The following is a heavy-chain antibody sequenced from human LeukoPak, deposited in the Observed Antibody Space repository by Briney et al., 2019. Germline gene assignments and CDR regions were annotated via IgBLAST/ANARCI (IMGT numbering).Heavy chain of an antibody. CDR1: GFTVSSNY. D-gene: IGHD6-19*01. CDR2: IQHDGTEQ. CDR3: ATPARGGSALP. Sequence: GGSLRLSCAASGFTVSSNYMNWVRQAPGKGLEWVANIQHDGTEQYYVDSVKGRFTISRDNTKKSLFLQINSLRAEDTAVYYCATPARGGSALPWGQGTLVTVSS. V-gene: IGHV3-7*01. J-gene: IGHJ5*02.